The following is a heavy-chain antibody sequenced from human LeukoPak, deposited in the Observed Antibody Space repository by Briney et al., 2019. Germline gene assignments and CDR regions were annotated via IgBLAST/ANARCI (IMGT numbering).Heavy chain of an antibody. D-gene: IGHD6-13*01. V-gene: IGHV3-23*01. Sequence: RPGGSLRLSCAASGFTFGSYAMSWVRQAPGKGVEWVSAISGSGGSTYYADSVKGRFTISTDNSKNTLYLQMNSLRAEDTAVYYCAKKPAAAGTTTFFDYWGQGTLVSVSS. CDR3: AKKPAAAGTTTFFDY. CDR1: GFTFGSYA. CDR2: ISGSGGST. J-gene: IGHJ4*02.